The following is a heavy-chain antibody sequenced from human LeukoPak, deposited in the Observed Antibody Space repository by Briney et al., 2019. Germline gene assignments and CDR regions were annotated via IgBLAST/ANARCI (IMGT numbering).Heavy chain of an antibody. V-gene: IGHV4-39*01. D-gene: IGHD3-22*01. CDR3: ARHAYSSGYILDY. CDR2: IYHSGST. J-gene: IGHJ4*02. CDR1: GGSISSSSYY. Sequence: SETLSLTCTVSGGSISSSSYYWGWIRQPPGKGLEWIGSIYHSGSTYYNPSLKSRVTISVDTSKNQFSLKLSSVTAADTAVYYCARHAYSSGYILDYWGQGTLVTVSS.